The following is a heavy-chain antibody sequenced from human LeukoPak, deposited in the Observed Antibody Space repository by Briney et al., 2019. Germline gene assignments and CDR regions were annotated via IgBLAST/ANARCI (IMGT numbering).Heavy chain of an antibody. V-gene: IGHV3-23*01. CDR2: ISGSGGST. Sequence: GGSLRLSCAASGFTFSSYGMSWVRQAPGKGLEWVSAISGSGGSTYYADSVKGRFTISRDNSKNTLYLRMNSLRAEDTAVYYCAKVWYYDSSGSPYDAFDIWGQGTMVTVSS. CDR3: AKVWYYDSSGSPYDAFDI. J-gene: IGHJ3*02. D-gene: IGHD3-22*01. CDR1: GFTFSSYG.